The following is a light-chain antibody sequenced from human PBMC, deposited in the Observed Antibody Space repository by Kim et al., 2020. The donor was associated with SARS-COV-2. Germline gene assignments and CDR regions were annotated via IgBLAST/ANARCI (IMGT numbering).Light chain of an antibody. CDR3: CSYAGSSTLV. CDR2: EVS. CDR1: SSDVGSTNL. Sequence: QSSTTSLTGTSSDVGSTNLVSCYQQHPGNAPTLMIYEVSKRPSGVSNRFSCSKSGNTASLTISGLQAEDEADYYCCSYAGSSTLVFGGGTQLTVL. J-gene: IGLJ2*01. V-gene: IGLV2-23*02.